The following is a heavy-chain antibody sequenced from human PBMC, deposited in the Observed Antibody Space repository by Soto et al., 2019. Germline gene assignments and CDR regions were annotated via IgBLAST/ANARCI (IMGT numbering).Heavy chain of an antibody. V-gene: IGHV2-5*02. CDR3: AHGAMWINHGYEF. CDR2: IYWDDDK. CDR1: GFSVTGSGVA. J-gene: IGHJ4*02. D-gene: IGHD2-15*01. Sequence: QITLKESGPALVKPTQTLTLTCTCSGFSVTGSGVAVGWIRQPPGKALEWLALIYWDDDKRYSPSLKSRLTISRDTAKNQVVLTMTNMGPVDTGTYYCAHGAMWINHGYEFWGQGTLVTVPS.